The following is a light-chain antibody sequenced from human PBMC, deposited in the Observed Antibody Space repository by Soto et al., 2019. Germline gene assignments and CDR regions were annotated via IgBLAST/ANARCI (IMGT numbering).Light chain of an antibody. V-gene: IGKV1-5*01. Sequence: DIQMTQSPSTLAASVGDTVTMTCRSSSKWLAWYQKKPGKAPKLLIYDDSNLERGVPPRFSGSTSGAESTLTITGLQPDDLGTYYCQHTTDCTFGQGTKVEIK. CDR3: QHTTDCT. CDR1: SSSKW. J-gene: IGKJ2*02. CDR2: DDS.